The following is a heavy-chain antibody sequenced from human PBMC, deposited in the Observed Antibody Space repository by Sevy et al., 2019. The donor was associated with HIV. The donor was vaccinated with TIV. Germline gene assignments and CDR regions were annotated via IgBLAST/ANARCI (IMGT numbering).Heavy chain of an antibody. Sequence: GGSLRLSCAASGFTFSDYYMSWIRQAPGKGLEWVSYISSIVSTIYYADSVKGRFIISRDNAKNSLYLQMNSLRAEDTAVYYWARDRPYNWNYSPKLVLFDYWGRGTLVTVSS. CDR3: ARDRPYNWNYSPKLVLFDY. D-gene: IGHD1-7*01. CDR1: GFTFSDYY. J-gene: IGHJ4*02. V-gene: IGHV3-11*01. CDR2: ISSIVSTI.